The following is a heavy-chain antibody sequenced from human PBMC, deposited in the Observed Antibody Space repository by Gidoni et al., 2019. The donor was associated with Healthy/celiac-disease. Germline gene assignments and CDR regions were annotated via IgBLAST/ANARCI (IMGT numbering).Heavy chain of an antibody. J-gene: IGHJ4*02. Sequence: QLQLQESGPGLVKPSETLSLTCTVSGGSISSSSYYWGWIRQPPGKGLEWIGSIYYSGSTYYNPSLKSRVTISVDTSKNQFSLKLSSVTAADTAVYYCARQGYDILTGWGGYFDYWGQGTLVTVSS. V-gene: IGHV4-39*01. CDR3: ARQGYDILTGWGGYFDY. D-gene: IGHD3-9*01. CDR2: IYYSGST. CDR1: GGSISSSSYY.